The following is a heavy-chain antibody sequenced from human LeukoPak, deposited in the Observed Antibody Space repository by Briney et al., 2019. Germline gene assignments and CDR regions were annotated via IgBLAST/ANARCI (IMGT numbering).Heavy chain of an antibody. J-gene: IGHJ6*03. CDR1: GGTFSSYA. CDR3: ATKTNHHDILIGDYYYYYMDV. V-gene: IGHV1-69*13. Sequence: SVKVSCKASGGTFSSYAISWVRQAPGQGLEWMGGIIPIFGTANYAQKFQGRVTITADESTSTAYMELSSLRSEDTAVYYCATKTNHHDILIGDYYYYYMDVWGKGTTVTISS. D-gene: IGHD3-9*01. CDR2: IIPIFGTA.